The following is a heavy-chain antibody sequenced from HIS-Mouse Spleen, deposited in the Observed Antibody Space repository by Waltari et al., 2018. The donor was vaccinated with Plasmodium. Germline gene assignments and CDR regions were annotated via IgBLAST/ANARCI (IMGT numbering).Heavy chain of an antibody. J-gene: IGHJ4*02. V-gene: IGHV1-69*01. CDR1: GGTFSSYA. CDR2: ISPIFGTA. Sequence: QVQLVQSGAEVKKPGSSVKVSCKASGGTFSSYAISWVRQAPGQGLEWMGGISPIFGTANYAQKFQGRVTITADESTSTAYMELSSLRSEDTAVYYCARAAKAPIMITFGGVIGLDYWGQGTLVTVSS. CDR3: ARAAKAPIMITFGGVIGLDY. D-gene: IGHD3-16*02.